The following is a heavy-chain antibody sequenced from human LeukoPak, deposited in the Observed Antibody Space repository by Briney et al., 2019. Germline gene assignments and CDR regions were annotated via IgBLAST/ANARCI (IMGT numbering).Heavy chain of an antibody. Sequence: PSETLSLTCTVSGVSISSYYWSWIRQPAGKGLEWIGRIHTSGSTNYNPSLKSRVTISVDTSKNQFSLKLSSVTAADTAVYYCARQGPSGSYYRGGRHNWFDPWGQGTLVTVSS. V-gene: IGHV4-4*07. CDR1: GVSISSYY. D-gene: IGHD1-26*01. CDR3: ARQGPSGSYYRGGRHNWFDP. CDR2: IHTSGST. J-gene: IGHJ5*02.